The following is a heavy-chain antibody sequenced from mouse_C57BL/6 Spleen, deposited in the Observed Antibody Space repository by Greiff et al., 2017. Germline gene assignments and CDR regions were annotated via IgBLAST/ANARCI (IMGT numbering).Heavy chain of an antibody. J-gene: IGHJ2*01. CDR2: INPSTGGT. CDR1: GYSFTGYY. Sequence: EVQLQQSGPELVKPGASVKISCKASGYSFTGYYMNWVKQSPEKSLEWIGEINPSTGGTTYNQKFKAKATLTVDKSSSTAYMQLKSLTSEDSAVYYCARRTSFGYDAYFDYWGQGTTLTVSS. CDR3: ARRTSFGYDAYFDY. D-gene: IGHD2-2*01. V-gene: IGHV1-42*01.